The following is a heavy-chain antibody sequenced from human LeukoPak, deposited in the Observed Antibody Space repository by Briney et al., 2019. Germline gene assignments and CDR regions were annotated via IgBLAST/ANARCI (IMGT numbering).Heavy chain of an antibody. CDR1: GGTFSSYA. J-gene: IGHJ6*02. CDR2: IIPILGIA. V-gene: IGHV1-69*04. CDR3: ARDHQAYDILTGYFSYYYHGMDV. D-gene: IGHD3-9*01. Sequence: SVKVSCKASGGTFSSYAISWVRQAPGQGLEWMGRIIPILGIANYAQKFQGRVTITADKSTSTAYMELSSLRSEDTAVYYCARDHQAYDILTGYFSYYYHGMDVWGQGTTVTVSS.